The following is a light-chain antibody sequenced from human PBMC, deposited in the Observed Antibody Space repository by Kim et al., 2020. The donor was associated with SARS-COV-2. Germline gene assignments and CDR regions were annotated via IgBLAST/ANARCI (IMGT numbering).Light chain of an antibody. V-gene: IGKV4-1*01. CDR2: WAS. CDR3: HQYYSPPYA. J-gene: IGKJ2*01. Sequence: IVVTQSPDSLTVPLGGRATINCRSSQSVLYSSNNVNYLGWYQQKPGHPPKLLIYWASTRESGVPDRFSGSGSGTYFTLTINNLQADDAAVYYCHQYYSPPYAFGQGTKLEIK. CDR1: QSVLYSSNNVNY.